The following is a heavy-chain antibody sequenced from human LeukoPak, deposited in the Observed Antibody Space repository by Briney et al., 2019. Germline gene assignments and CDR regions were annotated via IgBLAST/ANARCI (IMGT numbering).Heavy chain of an antibody. V-gene: IGHV1-2*06. D-gene: IGHD3-22*01. CDR1: GYTFTSYD. CDR2: INPNSGGT. CDR3: ARGTALYYYDSSGYGDLNYYFDY. J-gene: IGHJ4*02. Sequence: GASVKVSCKASGYTFTSYDINWVRQATGQGLEWMGRINPNSGGTNYAQKFQGRVTMTRDTSISTAYMELSRLRSDDTAVYYCARGTALYYYDSSGYGDLNYYFDYWGQGTLVTVSS.